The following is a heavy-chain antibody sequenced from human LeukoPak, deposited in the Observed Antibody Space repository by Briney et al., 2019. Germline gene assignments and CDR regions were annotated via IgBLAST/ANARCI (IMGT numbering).Heavy chain of an antibody. D-gene: IGHD2-2*01. V-gene: IGHV1-8*01. CDR1: GYTFTSYD. J-gene: IGHJ6*02. Sequence: GASVKVSCKASGYTFTSYDINWVRQATGQGLEWMGWMNPNSGNTGYAQKFQGRVTMTRNTSISTAYMELSSLRSEDTAVYYCARDAHLVYYYGMDVWGQGTTVTVSS. CDR3: ARDAHLVYYYGMDV. CDR2: MNPNSGNT.